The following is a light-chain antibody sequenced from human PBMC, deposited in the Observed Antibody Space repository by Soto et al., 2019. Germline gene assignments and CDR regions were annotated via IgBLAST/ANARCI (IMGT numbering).Light chain of an antibody. V-gene: IGKV3-11*01. CDR2: DAS. Sequence: PGETATLSCRASQSVRSHLAWYQQRPGQPPRLLIYDASYRATGVPLRFSGSGSGTEFTLTISSLESGDSAIYYCQQRSDWPPINFGQGTRLEIK. J-gene: IGKJ5*01. CDR3: QQRSDWPPIN. CDR1: QSVRSH.